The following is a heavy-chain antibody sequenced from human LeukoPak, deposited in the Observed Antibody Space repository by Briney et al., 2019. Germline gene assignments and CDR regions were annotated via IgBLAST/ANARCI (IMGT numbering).Heavy chain of an antibody. V-gene: IGHV4-34*01. D-gene: IGHD6-13*01. CDR3: ARGRGSNWSYYYYYMDV. CDR2: INHSGST. CDR1: GGSFSGYY. Sequence: SETLSLTCAVYGGSFSGYYWSWIRQPPGKGLEWIGEINHSGSTNYNPSLKSRVTISVYTSKNQFSLKLSSVTAADTAVYYCARGRGSNWSYYYYYMDVWGKGTTVTVSS. J-gene: IGHJ6*03.